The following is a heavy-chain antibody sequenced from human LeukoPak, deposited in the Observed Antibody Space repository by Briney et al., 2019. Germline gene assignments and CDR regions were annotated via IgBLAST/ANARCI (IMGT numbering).Heavy chain of an antibody. D-gene: IGHD6-19*01. J-gene: IGHJ5*02. Sequence: PSETLSLTCAVYGGSFSGYYWSWIRQPPGKGLEWIGSIYHSGSTYYNPSLKSRVTISVDTSKNQFSLKLSSVTAADTAVYYCARVAVATYGLNWFDPWGQGTLVTVSS. V-gene: IGHV4-34*01. CDR3: ARVAVATYGLNWFDP. CDR1: GGSFSGYY. CDR2: IYHSGST.